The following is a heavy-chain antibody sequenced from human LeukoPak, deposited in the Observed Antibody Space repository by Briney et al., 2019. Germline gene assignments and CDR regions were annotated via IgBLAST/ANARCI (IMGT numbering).Heavy chain of an antibody. J-gene: IGHJ4*02. CDR2: INHSGST. V-gene: IGHV4-34*01. Sequence: PSETLSLTCAVYGGSFSGYYWSWIRQPPGKGLEWIEEINHSGSTNYNPSLKSRVTISVDTSKNQFSLKLSSVTAADTAVYYCARIWGYYYDSSVQDYWGQGTLVTVSS. CDR1: GGSFSGYY. D-gene: IGHD3-22*01. CDR3: ARIWGYYYDSSVQDY.